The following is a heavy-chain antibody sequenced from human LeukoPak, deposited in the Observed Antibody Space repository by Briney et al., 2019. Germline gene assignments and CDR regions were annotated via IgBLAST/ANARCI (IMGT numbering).Heavy chain of an antibody. V-gene: IGHV4-39*07. CDR3: ARVDLPDAFDI. Sequence: SETLSLTCSVSGGSINSSPYYWAWIRQPPGKGLEWVGSISHSGTTYYSPSLESRVTVSQDASENQFSLILTSLTVADTAVYYCARVDLPDAFDIWGQGTRVTVSS. CDR1: GGSINSSPYY. J-gene: IGHJ3*02. CDR2: ISHSGTT.